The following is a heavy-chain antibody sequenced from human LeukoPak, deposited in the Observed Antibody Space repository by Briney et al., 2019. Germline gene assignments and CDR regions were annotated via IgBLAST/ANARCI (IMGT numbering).Heavy chain of an antibody. J-gene: IGHJ6*02. CDR1: GFTFSSYG. V-gene: IGHV3-33*01. Sequence: GRSLRLSCAASGFTFSSYGMHWVRQAPGKGLEWVAVIWYDGSNKYYADSVKGRFTISRDNSKNTLYLQTNSLRAEDTAVYYCARASSSWYGYYYGMDVWGQGTTVTVSS. D-gene: IGHD6-13*01. CDR2: IWYDGSNK. CDR3: ARASSSWYGYYYGMDV.